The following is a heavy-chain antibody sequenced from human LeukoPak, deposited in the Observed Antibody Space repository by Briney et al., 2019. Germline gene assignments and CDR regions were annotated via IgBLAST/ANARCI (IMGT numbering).Heavy chain of an antibody. CDR2: ISGASVSI. Sequence: GGSLRLSCAAPKFTFSSYAMNWVRQAPGKGLEWISHISGASVSIYYADSVKGRFTISRDNAKNSLYLQMNSLRAEDTAMYYCARATYYYDSVDAFDIWGQGTMVIVSS. D-gene: IGHD3-10*01. CDR1: KFTFSSYA. J-gene: IGHJ3*02. V-gene: IGHV3-48*01. CDR3: ARATYYYDSVDAFDI.